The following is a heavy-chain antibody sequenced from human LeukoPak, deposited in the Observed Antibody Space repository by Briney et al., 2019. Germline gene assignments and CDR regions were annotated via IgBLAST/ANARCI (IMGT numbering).Heavy chain of an antibody. V-gene: IGHV3-64D*06. CDR2: ISSNGGST. Sequence: GWSLTLSCSASGFTFSSYAMHWVRQAPGKGREYVSVISSNGGSTYYADSVKGRFTISRDNYKYTLYLQMSSLRAEDTAVYYCVKPLNYYGSGSYYEPLWGQGTLVTVSS. CDR1: GFTFSSYA. J-gene: IGHJ4*02. D-gene: IGHD3-10*01. CDR3: VKPLNYYGSGSYYEPL.